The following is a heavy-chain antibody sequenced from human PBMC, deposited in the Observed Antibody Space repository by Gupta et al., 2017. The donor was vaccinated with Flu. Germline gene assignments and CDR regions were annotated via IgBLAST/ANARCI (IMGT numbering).Heavy chain of an antibody. CDR1: GGTFSSYA. J-gene: IGHJ4*02. V-gene: IGHV1-69*01. CDR2: IIPIFGTA. D-gene: IGHD3-22*01. CDR3: ARALAEYYYDSSGYYFDY. Sequence: QVQLVQSGAEVKKPGSSVKVSCKASGGTFSSYAISWVRPAPGQGLEWMGGIIPIFGTANYAQKFQGRVTITADESTSTAYMELSSLRSEDTAVYYCARALAEYYYDSSGYYFDYWGQGTLVTVSS.